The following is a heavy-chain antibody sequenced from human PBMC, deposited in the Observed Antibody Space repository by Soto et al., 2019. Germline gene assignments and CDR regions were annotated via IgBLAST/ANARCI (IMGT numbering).Heavy chain of an antibody. CDR1: GGSISSSNW. J-gene: IGHJ3*02. V-gene: IGHV4-4*02. CDR2: IYHSGST. Sequence: QVQLQESGPGLVKPSGTLSLTCAVSGGSISSSNWWSWVRQPPGKGLEWIGEIYHSGSTNYNPSLKSRVTKPVDKSKNQFSLKLSPVTAADTAVYYSARGGGPNDSFDIWGQGTMVTVSS. CDR3: ARGGGPNDSFDI.